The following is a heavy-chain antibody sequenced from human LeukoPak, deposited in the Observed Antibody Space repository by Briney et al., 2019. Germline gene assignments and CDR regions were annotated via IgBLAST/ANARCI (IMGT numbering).Heavy chain of an antibody. CDR1: GGSTTNSY. J-gene: IGHJ3*01. CDR2: IHATGST. D-gene: IGHD3-9*01. Sequence: PSETLSLICTDSGGSTTNSYWSWIRHSAGTGMEWIGRIHATGSTNYNPSLTSRVSMSLDMPTNQFSLTLSAVTVADTATYYCARIFDRDVWGQGTLVTVSP. V-gene: IGHV4-4*07. CDR3: ARIFDRDV.